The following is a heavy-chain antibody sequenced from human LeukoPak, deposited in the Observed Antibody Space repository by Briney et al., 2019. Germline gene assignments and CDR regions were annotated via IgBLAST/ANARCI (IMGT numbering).Heavy chain of an antibody. V-gene: IGHV3-23*01. CDR1: GFTFSSYA. CDR2: ISGSGGST. J-gene: IGHJ4*02. CDR3: AKSPSLGYDFWTSSQPFY. D-gene: IGHD3-3*01. Sequence: PGGSLRLSCAASGFTFSSYAMSWVRRAPGKGLEWVSAISGSGGSTYYADSVKGRFTISRDNSKNTLYLQMNSLRAEDTAVYYCAKSPSLGYDFWTSSQPFYWGQGTLVTVSS.